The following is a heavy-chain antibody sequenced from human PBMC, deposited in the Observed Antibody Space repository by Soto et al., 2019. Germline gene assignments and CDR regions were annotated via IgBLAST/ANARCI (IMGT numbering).Heavy chain of an antibody. J-gene: IGHJ6*02. CDR3: ARDTTRAMLRIYYGMDV. CDR1: GFTFSSYG. CDR2: IWYDGSNK. V-gene: IGHV3-33*01. D-gene: IGHD3-10*01. Sequence: QVQLVESGGGVVQPGRSLRLSCAASGFTFSSYGMHWVRQAPGKGLEWVAVIWYDGSNKYYADSVKGRFTISRDNSKNTLYLQMNSLTAEDTAVYYCARDTTRAMLRIYYGMDVWGQGTTVTVSS.